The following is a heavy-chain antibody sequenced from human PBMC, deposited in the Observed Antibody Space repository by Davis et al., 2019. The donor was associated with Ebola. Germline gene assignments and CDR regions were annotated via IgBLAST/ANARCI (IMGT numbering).Heavy chain of an antibody. Sequence: AASVKVSCKASGYTFTTYDINWVRQAPGQGLEWVGWISVNSGNTISAQHLQDRVTLTRDTTTSTIYMELKSLRSDDTAVYFCARDLGDHIDYWGQGTPVTVSS. CDR2: ISVNSGNT. D-gene: IGHD3-10*01. CDR3: ARDLGDHIDY. CDR1: GYTFTTYD. V-gene: IGHV1-18*01. J-gene: IGHJ4*02.